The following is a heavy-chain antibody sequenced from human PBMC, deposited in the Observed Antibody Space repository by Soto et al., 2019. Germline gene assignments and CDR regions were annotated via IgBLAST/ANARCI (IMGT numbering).Heavy chain of an antibody. CDR1: GYTFSDYY. V-gene: IGHV1-2*02. J-gene: IGHJ5*02. Sequence: QVQLVQSGAEVKKPGASVYVSCKASGYTFSDYYVHWVRQAPGQGLEWMGWINHNVGGTNYERKLQGRVTMTTDTSISTVYMKLTRLRPDDTAIYYCARGGREVPRIPYDTWGQGTRVTVSS. CDR2: INHNVGGT. D-gene: IGHD3-16*01. CDR3: ARGGREVPRIPYDT.